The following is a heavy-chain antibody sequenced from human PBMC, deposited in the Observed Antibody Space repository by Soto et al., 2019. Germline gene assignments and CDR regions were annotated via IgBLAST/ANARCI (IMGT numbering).Heavy chain of an antibody. CDR3: ARVVVVVVAATSLSGWFDP. V-gene: IGHV4-38-2*01. Sequence: SATLSLTCAVSGYSISSGYYWGGIRQPPGKGLEWIGSIYHSGSTYYNPSLKSRVTISVDTSKNQFSLKLSSVTAADTAVYYCARVVVVVVAATSLSGWFDPWGQGTLVTVSS. CDR1: GYSISSGYY. D-gene: IGHD2-15*01. J-gene: IGHJ5*02. CDR2: IYHSGST.